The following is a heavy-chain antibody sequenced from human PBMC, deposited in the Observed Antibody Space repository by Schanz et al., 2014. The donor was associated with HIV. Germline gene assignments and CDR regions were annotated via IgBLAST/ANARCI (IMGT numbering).Heavy chain of an antibody. Sequence: EVQLLESGGGLVQPGGSLRLSCAASGLTFNTFNMNWVRQAPGKGLEWVSSFIPRGGSAYYADSVRGRFTISTDNSKNTLYLQMNNLRAEDTAMYYCAVYDAMVLGDQGTLVTVSS. V-gene: IGHV3-23*01. CDR2: FIPRGGSA. CDR3: AVYDAMVL. D-gene: IGHD5-18*01. J-gene: IGHJ4*02. CDR1: GLTFNTFN.